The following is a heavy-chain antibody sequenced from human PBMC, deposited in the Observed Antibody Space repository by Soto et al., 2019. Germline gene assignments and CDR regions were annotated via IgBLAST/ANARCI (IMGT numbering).Heavy chain of an antibody. CDR2: IYPCDSET. CDR1: GYTFTSHW. CDR3: ARGDWFHP. V-gene: IGHV5-51*01. J-gene: IGHJ5*02. Sequence: GESLKISCKASGYTFTSHWIGWVRHMPGKGLEWMAIIYPCDSETSYRQPFQGQVTISADKSITSAYLQWSSLNLTSVTAADTAVYYCARGDWFHPWGPGTLVTVSS.